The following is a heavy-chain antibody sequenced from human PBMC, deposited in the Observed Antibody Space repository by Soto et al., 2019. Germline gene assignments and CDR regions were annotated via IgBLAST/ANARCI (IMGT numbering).Heavy chain of an antibody. CDR2: IWDDGNNK. CDR1: GFTFSNYG. V-gene: IGHV3-33*01. J-gene: IGHJ4*02. CDR3: ARGLHSLFDY. Sequence: QVQLVESGGGVVQPGGSLRLSCAASGFTFSNYGMHWVRQAPGKGLEWVAVIWDDGNNKYYADSVKGRFTICRDNSNNTLYVQMTMRSDEDTAVYCCARGLHSLFDYWGQGTLVTVSS. D-gene: IGHD2-21*01.